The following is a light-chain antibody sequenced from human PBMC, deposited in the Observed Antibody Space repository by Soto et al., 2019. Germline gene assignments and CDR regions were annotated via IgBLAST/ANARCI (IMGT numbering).Light chain of an antibody. CDR3: QQSYNAPIT. V-gene: IGKV1-39*01. Sequence: DIQMTQSPSSLSASVGYRFTITCLASQSISNSLNWYQQKPGKAPQLLIYVASRLESGVPSRFSGSGSGTDFTLTITSLQPEDFATYYCQQSYNAPITFGQGTRLEI. J-gene: IGKJ5*01. CDR2: VAS. CDR1: QSISNS.